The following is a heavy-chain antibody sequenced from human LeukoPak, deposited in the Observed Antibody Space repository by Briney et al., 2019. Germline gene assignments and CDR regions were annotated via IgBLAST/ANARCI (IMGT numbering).Heavy chain of an antibody. V-gene: IGHV3-53*01. J-gene: IGHJ4*02. Sequence: GGSLRLSCAASGFTVSSNYMSWVRQAPGKGLEWVSVIYTGGSTYYTDSVKGRFTISRDNSKNTLYLQMNSLRAEDTAVYYCARWAGLCTTNNCYNPFDYWGQGTLVTVSS. D-gene: IGHD2-2*02. CDR2: IYTGGST. CDR3: ARWAGLCTTNNCYNPFDY. CDR1: GFTVSSNY.